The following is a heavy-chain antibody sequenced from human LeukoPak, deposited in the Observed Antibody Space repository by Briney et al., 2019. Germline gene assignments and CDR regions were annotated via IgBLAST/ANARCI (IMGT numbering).Heavy chain of an antibody. Sequence: GGSLRLSCEASGFTFSRYGMNWVRQAPGKGLEWVAYISPSGSTIYYADSVKGRFTISRDNAENSLYLQMNSLRAEDTAVYYCARDFGYYGSGSYPDYFDYWGQGTVVTVSS. D-gene: IGHD3-10*01. CDR2: ISPSGSTI. V-gene: IGHV3-48*03. CDR1: GFTFSRYG. J-gene: IGHJ4*02. CDR3: ARDFGYYGSGSYPDYFDY.